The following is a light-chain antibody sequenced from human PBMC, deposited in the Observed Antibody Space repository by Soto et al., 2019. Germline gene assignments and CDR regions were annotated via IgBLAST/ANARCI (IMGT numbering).Light chain of an antibody. V-gene: IGKV3-20*01. CDR2: GAS. J-gene: IGKJ5*01. CDR1: QNINNNY. Sequence: EDVLTQAPGTLSLSPGERATLSCRASQNINNNYLAWYQQKPGQAPRLLIYGASSRATGIPDRFSGSGSGTDFTLTISRLEPEDFAVYYCQQHGISHITFGQGTRLEIK. CDR3: QQHGISHIT.